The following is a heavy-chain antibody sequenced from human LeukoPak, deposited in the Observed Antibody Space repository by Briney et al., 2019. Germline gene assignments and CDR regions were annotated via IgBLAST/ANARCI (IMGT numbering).Heavy chain of an antibody. CDR2: ISSSSSYI. CDR1: VFTFSSYS. Sequence: GALRLSCAASVFTFSSYSMNWVRPSPGKGLEWVSSISSSSSYIYYADSVKGRFTISRDNAKNSLYLQMNSLRAEDTAVYYCARDLYYDSSGEVGYWGQGTLVTVSS. D-gene: IGHD3-22*01. J-gene: IGHJ4*02. V-gene: IGHV3-21*01. CDR3: ARDLYYDSSGEVGY.